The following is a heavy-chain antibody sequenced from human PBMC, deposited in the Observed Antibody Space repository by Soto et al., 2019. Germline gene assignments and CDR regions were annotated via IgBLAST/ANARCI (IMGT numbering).Heavy chain of an antibody. CDR3: AKEGITMTILNWFDP. CDR2: ISGSGGST. CDR1: GFTFSTYA. Sequence: GGSLRLPFAASGFTFSTYALSGVRQAPGKGMEWVSAISGSGGSTYYADSVKGRFTISRDNSKNTLYLQMNSLRAEDTAVYYCAKEGITMTILNWFDPWGQGTLVTVSS. V-gene: IGHV3-23*01. J-gene: IGHJ5*02. D-gene: IGHD3-22*01.